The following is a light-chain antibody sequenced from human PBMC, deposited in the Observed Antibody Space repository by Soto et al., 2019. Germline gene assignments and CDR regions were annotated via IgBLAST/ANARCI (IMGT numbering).Light chain of an antibody. J-gene: IGKJ1*01. V-gene: IGKV1-12*01. CDR1: QGVSDW. Sequence: DIQMTQSPSSVSASVGDSVTITCRASQGVSDWVAWYQQKPGEAPKLLIYGSSSLLSGVPSRFSGTRSGTDLTLTISSLQPEDFATYYCQQANSYPWTFGQGTKVDIK. CDR3: QQANSYPWT. CDR2: GSS.